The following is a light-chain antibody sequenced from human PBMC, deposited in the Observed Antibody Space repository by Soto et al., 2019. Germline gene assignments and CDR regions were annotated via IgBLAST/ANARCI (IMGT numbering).Light chain of an antibody. CDR1: HNIYSN. Sequence: LVMTQSPATLSVSPWERATLSCRASHNIYSNVAWYQQRPGQAPRLLIYRASTRATGIPARFSGSGSGTEFTLTISSLQSEDFTVYSCLQYHNLWAFGQGTKVDIK. V-gene: IGKV3-15*01. CDR3: LQYHNLWA. J-gene: IGKJ1*01. CDR2: RAS.